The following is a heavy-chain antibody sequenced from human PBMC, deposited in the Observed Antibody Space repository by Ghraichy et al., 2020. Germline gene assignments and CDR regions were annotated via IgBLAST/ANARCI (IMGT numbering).Heavy chain of an antibody. CDR2: MNPNSGNT. D-gene: IGHD3-3*01. J-gene: IGHJ5*02. Sequence: ASVKVSCKASGYTFTSYDINWVRQATGQGLEWMGWMNPNSGNTGYAQKFQGRVTMTRNTSISTAYMELSSLRSEDTAVYYCARGRSYYDFWSGYYTGIWVVDPWGQGTLVTVSS. V-gene: IGHV1-8*01. CDR3: ARGRSYYDFWSGYYTGIWVVDP. CDR1: GYTFTSYD.